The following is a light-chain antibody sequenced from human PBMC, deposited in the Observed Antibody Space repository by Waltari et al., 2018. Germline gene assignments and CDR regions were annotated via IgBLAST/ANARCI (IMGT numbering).Light chain of an antibody. J-gene: IGLJ2*01. Sequence: SYVLTQPPSVSVAPGKTARITCGGNNIGSKSVHWYQQKTGQAPVLVIYYDSDRPSGIPERFSGSNSGNTATLTISRVEAGDEADYYCQVWDSSSDRVVFGGGTKLTVL. V-gene: IGLV3-21*04. CDR3: QVWDSSSDRVV. CDR1: NIGSKS. CDR2: YDS.